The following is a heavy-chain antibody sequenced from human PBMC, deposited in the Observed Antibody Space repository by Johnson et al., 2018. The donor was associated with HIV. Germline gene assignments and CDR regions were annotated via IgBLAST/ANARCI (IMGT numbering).Heavy chain of an antibody. Sequence: MQLVESGGGLVQPGGSLSLSFAASGSTLSSYAMSWFRQAPGKGLEWVSAISGGGVSTYYADSVRAGFTISRDNSKNTLYLQMNSLRAEDTAVYYCARDSPPWGARGDIWGQGTMVTVSS. D-gene: IGHD1-26*01. CDR1: GSTLSSYA. V-gene: IGHV3-23*04. J-gene: IGHJ3*02. CDR3: ARDSPPWGARGDI. CDR2: ISGGGVST.